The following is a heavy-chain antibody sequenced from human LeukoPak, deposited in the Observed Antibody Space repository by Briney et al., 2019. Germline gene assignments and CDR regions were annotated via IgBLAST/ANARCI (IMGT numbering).Heavy chain of an antibody. V-gene: IGHV3-21*01. D-gene: IGHD4-17*01. Sequence: GGSLRLSCAASGFTFSSYSMNWVRQAPGKGREGVSSISSSSSYIYYADSVKGRFTISRDNAKNSLYLQMNSLRAEDTAVYYCARGRMGYGDPLDYWGQGTLVTVSS. CDR2: ISSSSSYI. CDR3: ARGRMGYGDPLDY. CDR1: GFTFSSYS. J-gene: IGHJ4*02.